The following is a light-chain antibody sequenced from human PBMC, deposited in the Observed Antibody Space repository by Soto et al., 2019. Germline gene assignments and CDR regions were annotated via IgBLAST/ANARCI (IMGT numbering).Light chain of an antibody. V-gene: IGLV8-61*01. Sequence: QTVVTQEPSFSVSPGRTVTLTCGLSSGSVSTYYYPSWYQQTPGQAPRTLIYSTNTRSSGVPDRFSGSILGNKAALTITGAQADDESDYYCVLYMGGGISVFGGGTKVTVL. CDR1: SGSVSTYYY. CDR3: VLYMGGGISV. CDR2: STN. J-gene: IGLJ2*01.